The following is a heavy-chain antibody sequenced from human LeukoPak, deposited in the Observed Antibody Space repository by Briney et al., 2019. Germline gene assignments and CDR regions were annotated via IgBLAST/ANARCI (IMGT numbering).Heavy chain of an antibody. CDR2: IIPIFGTA. D-gene: IGHD3-22*01. CDR1: GGTFSSYA. CDR3: ASSTAGRYYDSNGYYYRGDY. J-gene: IGHJ4*02. Sequence: SVKVSCKASGGTFSSYAISWVRQAPGQGLEWMGRIIPIFGTANYAQKFQGRVTITADKSTSTAYMELSSLRSEDTAVYYCASSTAGRYYDSNGYYYRGDYWGQGTLVTVSS. V-gene: IGHV1-69*06.